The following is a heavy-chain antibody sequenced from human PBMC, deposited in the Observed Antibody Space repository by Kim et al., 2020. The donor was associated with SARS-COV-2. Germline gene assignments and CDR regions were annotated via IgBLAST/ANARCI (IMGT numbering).Heavy chain of an antibody. CDR2: IYYSGST. CDR1: GGSISSSSYY. Sequence: SETLSLTCTVSGGSISSSSYYWGWIRQPPGKGLEWIGSIYYSGSTYYNPSLKSRVTISVDTSKNQFSLKLSSVTAADTAVYYCASLQWELGTEDDAFDIWGQGTMVTVSS. D-gene: IGHD1-26*01. J-gene: IGHJ3*02. CDR3: ASLQWELGTEDDAFDI. V-gene: IGHV4-39*01.